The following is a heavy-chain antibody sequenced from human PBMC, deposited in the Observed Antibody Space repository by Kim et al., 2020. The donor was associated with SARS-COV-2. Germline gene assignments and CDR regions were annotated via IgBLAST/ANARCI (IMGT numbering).Heavy chain of an antibody. Sequence: SETLSLTCTVSGGSISSYYWSWIRQPPGKGLEWIGYIYYSGSTNYNPSLKSRVTISVDTSKNQFSLKLSSVTAADTAVYYCARDTRYYYDSSGFLDYWGQGTLVTVSS. CDR1: GGSISSYY. V-gene: IGHV4-59*01. D-gene: IGHD3-22*01. CDR2: IYYSGST. J-gene: IGHJ4*02. CDR3: ARDTRYYYDSSGFLDY.